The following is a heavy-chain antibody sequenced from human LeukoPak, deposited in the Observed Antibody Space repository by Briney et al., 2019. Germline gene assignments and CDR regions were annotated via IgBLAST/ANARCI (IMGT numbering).Heavy chain of an antibody. V-gene: IGHV1-18*01. D-gene: IGHD3-22*01. Sequence: ASVRVSCKASGYTFTSYGISWVRQAPGQGLEWMGWISAYNGNTNYAQKLQGRVTMTTDTSTSTAYMELRSLRSDDTAVYYCARPHYDSSGVNWFDPWGQGTLVTVSS. CDR2: ISAYNGNT. CDR3: ARPHYDSSGVNWFDP. J-gene: IGHJ5*02. CDR1: GYTFTSYG.